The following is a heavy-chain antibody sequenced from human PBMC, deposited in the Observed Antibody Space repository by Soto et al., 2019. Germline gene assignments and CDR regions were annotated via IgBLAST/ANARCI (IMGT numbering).Heavy chain of an antibody. CDR1: GFTFDDYT. V-gene: IGHV3-43*01. J-gene: IGHJ4*02. CDR3: AKDILEGGARPLGIAAAGGFDY. D-gene: IGHD6-13*01. CDR2: ISWDGGST. Sequence: EVQLVESGGVVVQPGGSLRLSCAASGFTFDDYTMHWVRQAPGKGLEWVSLISWDGGSTYYADSMKGRFTISRDNSKNSLYLQMNSLRTEDTALYYCAKDILEGGARPLGIAAAGGFDYWGQGTLVTVSS.